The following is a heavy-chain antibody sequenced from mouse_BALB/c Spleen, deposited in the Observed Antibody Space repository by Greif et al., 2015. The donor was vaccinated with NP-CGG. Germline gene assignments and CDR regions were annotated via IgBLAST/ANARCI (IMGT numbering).Heavy chain of an antibody. Sequence: DLVKPGASVKLSCKASGYTFTSYWINWITQRPGQGLEWIGRIAPGSGSTYYNEMFEGKATLTVDTSSSTAYIQLSSLPSEDSAVYFCARGYGSYWYFDAWGAGTTVTVSS. J-gene: IGHJ1*01. D-gene: IGHD2-14*01. CDR2: IAPGSGST. V-gene: IGHV1S41*01. CDR1: GYTFTSYW. CDR3: ARGYGSYWYFDA.